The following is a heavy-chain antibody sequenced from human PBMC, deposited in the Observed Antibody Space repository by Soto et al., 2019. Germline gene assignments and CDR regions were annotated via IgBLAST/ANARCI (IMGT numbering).Heavy chain of an antibody. CDR1: GFTFSTFA. CDR3: ATKFRSYFEH. Sequence: GESLKISCVASGFTFSTFAMTWVRQTPGKGLEWVATVGDDGFRTNVADSVKGRFIISRDNSKDTLSLEMSSLRVEDTGIYYCATKFRSYFEHWGQGVRVTVSS. J-gene: IGHJ4*02. V-gene: IGHV3-23*01. CDR2: VGDDGFRT.